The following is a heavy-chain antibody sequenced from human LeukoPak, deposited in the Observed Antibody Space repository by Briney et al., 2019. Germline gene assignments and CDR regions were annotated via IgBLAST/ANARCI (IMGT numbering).Heavy chain of an antibody. D-gene: IGHD2-2*01. V-gene: IGHV5-51*01. J-gene: IGHJ4*02. CDR1: GYSFTSYW. CDR3: ARHVQYCSSTSCHGDY. Sequence: GESLKISCKGSGYSFTSYWIGWVRQMPGKGLEWMGIIYPGDSDTRYSPSFQGQVTISTDKSISTAYLQWSSLKASDTAMYYCARHVQYCSSTSCHGDYWGQGTLVTVSS. CDR2: IYPGDSDT.